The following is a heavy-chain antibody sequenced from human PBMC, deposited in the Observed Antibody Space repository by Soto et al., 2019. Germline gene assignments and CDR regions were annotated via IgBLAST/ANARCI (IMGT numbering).Heavy chain of an antibody. CDR1: GFSLSTSGVS. V-gene: IGHV2-5*02. CDR3: AHSRCGGDCLQSYPSHYYYGMDV. J-gene: IGHJ6*02. Sequence: QITLKESGPTLVKPTQTLTLTCTFSGFSLSTSGVSVGWIRQPPGKALEWLALIYWDDDKRYSPSLKRRLSITKDTSKNQVVLRMTNMDPVDTATYYCAHSRCGGDCLQSYPSHYYYGMDVWGQGTTVTVSS. D-gene: IGHD2-21*02. CDR2: IYWDDDK.